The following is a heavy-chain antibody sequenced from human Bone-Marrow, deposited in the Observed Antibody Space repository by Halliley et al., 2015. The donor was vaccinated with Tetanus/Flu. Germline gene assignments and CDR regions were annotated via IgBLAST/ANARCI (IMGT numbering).Heavy chain of an antibody. CDR3: ARTPFTGYDTIDI. J-gene: IGHJ4*02. V-gene: IGHV4-4*02. CDR1: GDSLTSSNW. Sequence: LSLTCAVSGDSLTSSNWWTWVRQAPGKGLEWIGEVYLGGSTNYNPSLKSRVTISVDKSKNNFSLRLNSVTAADTAVYYCARTPFTGYDTIDIWGLGTLVTVSS. D-gene: IGHD5-12*01. CDR2: VYLGGST.